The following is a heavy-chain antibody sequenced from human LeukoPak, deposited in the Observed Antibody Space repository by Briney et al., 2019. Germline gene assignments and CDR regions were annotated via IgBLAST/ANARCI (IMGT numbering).Heavy chain of an antibody. V-gene: IGHV4-59*08. Sequence: SETLSLTCTVSGGSISTHYWTWIRQPPGKGLEWIGYIYYSGSTNYNPSLKSRVTISVDTSKNQFSLKLSSVTAADTAVYYCARSPPYYYDSSGYYLDYWGQGTLVTVSS. CDR3: ARSPPYYYDSSGYYLDY. CDR2: IYYSGST. D-gene: IGHD3-22*01. J-gene: IGHJ4*02. CDR1: GGSISTHY.